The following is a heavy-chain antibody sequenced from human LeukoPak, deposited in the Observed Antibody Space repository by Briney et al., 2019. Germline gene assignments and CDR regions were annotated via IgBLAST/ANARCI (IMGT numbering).Heavy chain of an antibody. CDR3: ARDVRPGIAAAGTPWYFDL. Sequence: PSETLSPTCTVSGGSISSYYWGWIRQPPGKGLEWIGYIYYSGSTNYNPSLKSRVTISVDTSKNQFSLKLSSVTAADTAVYYCARDVRPGIAAAGTPWYFDLWGRGTLVTVSS. D-gene: IGHD6-13*01. V-gene: IGHV4-59*01. CDR2: IYYSGST. CDR1: GGSISSYY. J-gene: IGHJ2*01.